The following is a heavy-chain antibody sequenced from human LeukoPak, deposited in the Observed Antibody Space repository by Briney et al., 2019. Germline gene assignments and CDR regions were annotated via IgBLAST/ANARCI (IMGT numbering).Heavy chain of an antibody. CDR1: GFTFDDYG. V-gene: IGHV3-66*01. D-gene: IGHD3-10*02. CDR2: IYSGGST. J-gene: IGHJ6*04. Sequence: GGSLRLSCAASGFTFDDYGMSWVRQAPGKGLEWVSVIYSGGSTYYADSVKGRFTISRDNSKNTLYLQMNSLRAEDTAVYYCAELGITMIGGVWGKGTTVTISS. CDR3: AELGITMIGGV.